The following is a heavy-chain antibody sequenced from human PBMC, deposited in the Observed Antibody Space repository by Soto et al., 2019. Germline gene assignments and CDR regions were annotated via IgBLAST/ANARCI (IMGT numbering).Heavy chain of an antibody. CDR1: GGSFSGYY. CDR3: ARGKYSYGYDFDY. D-gene: IGHD5-18*01. J-gene: IGHJ4*02. CDR2: INHSGST. Sequence: SETLSLTCAVYGGSFSGYYWSWIRQPPGKGLEWIGEINHSGSTNYNPSLKSRVTISVDTSKNQLSLKLSSVTAADTAVYYCARGKYSYGYDFDYWGQGTLVTVSS. V-gene: IGHV4-34*01.